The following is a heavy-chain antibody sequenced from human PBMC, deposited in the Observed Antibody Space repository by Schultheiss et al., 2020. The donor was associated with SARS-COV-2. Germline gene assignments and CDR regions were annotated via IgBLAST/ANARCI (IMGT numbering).Heavy chain of an antibody. D-gene: IGHD3-3*01. J-gene: IGHJ4*02. Sequence: ASVKVSCKAYGYTFSDYYMHWVRQAPGQGLEWMGWINPNSGGTNYAQKFQGRVTMTRDTSITTAYMELRRLTSDDTAVYYCARTNSEPQNYDFWSGYYPDFDYWGQGTLVTVFS. CDR2: INPNSGGT. CDR3: ARTNSEPQNYDFWSGYYPDFDY. V-gene: IGHV1-2*02. CDR1: GYTFSDYY.